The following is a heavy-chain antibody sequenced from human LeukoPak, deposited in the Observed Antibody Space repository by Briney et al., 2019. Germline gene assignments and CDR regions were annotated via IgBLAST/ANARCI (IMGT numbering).Heavy chain of an antibody. CDR2: IIPIFGTA. J-gene: IGHJ4*02. V-gene: IGHV1-69*05. CDR1: GGTFSSYA. CDR3: ARCLRQIPLPDY. D-gene: IGHD2-2*02. Sequence: ASVKVSCKASGGTFSSYAISWVRQAPGQGLEWMGGIIPIFGTANYAQKFQGRVSITTDESTSTAYMELSSLRSEDTAVYYCARCLRQIPLPDYWGQGTLVTVSS.